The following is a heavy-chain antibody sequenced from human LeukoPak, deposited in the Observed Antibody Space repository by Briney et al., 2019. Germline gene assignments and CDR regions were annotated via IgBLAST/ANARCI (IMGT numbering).Heavy chain of an antibody. Sequence: PGGSLRLSCAASGFTFDDYAMHWVRQAPGKGLEWVSGISWNSGSIGYADSVKGRFTISRDNAKNSLYLQMNSLRAEDTALYYCAKDQLRYFDSYDYWGQGTLVTVSS. D-gene: IGHD3-9*01. CDR2: ISWNSGSI. CDR3: AKDQLRYFDSYDY. J-gene: IGHJ4*02. CDR1: GFTFDDYA. V-gene: IGHV3-9*01.